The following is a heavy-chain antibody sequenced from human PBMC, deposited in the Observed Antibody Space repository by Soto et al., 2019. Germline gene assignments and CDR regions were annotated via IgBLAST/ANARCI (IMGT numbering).Heavy chain of an antibody. V-gene: IGHV3-21*01. Sequence: NPGGSLRLSCAASGFTFSSYSMNWVRQAPGKGLEWVSSISSSSSYIYYADSVKGRFTISRDNAKNSLYLQMNSLRAEDTAVYYCARGTQTTVTTRLFDCWGQGTLVTVSS. J-gene: IGHJ4*02. D-gene: IGHD4-17*01. CDR1: GFTFSSYS. CDR2: ISSSSSYI. CDR3: ARGTQTTVTTRLFDC.